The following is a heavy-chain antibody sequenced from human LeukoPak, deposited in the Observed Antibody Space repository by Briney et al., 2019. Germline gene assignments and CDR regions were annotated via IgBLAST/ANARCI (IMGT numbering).Heavy chain of an antibody. CDR1: GFTFSSYA. CDR3: VRAHHPGGWFDP. Sequence: GGSLRLSCAASGFTFSSYAMSWVRQAPGKGLEWVASINQDGGEIHYVDSVKGRFTISRDNAKNSLYLQMNSLTAEDTAVHYCVRAHHPGGWFDPWGQGTLVTVSS. V-gene: IGHV3-7*04. D-gene: IGHD3-10*01. J-gene: IGHJ5*02. CDR2: INQDGGEI.